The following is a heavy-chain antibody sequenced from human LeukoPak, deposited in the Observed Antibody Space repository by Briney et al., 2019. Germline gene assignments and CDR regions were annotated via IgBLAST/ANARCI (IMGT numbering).Heavy chain of an antibody. J-gene: IGHJ4*02. Sequence: ASVKVSCKASGYTFTGYYMHWVRQAPGQGLEWMGWINPNSGGKNYAQKFQGRVTMTRDTSISTAYMELSRLRSDDTAVYYCARRIAAAGMYYFDYWGPGTLVNVSS. D-gene: IGHD6-13*01. CDR3: ARRIAAAGMYYFDY. CDR1: GYTFTGYY. CDR2: INPNSGGK. V-gene: IGHV1-2*02.